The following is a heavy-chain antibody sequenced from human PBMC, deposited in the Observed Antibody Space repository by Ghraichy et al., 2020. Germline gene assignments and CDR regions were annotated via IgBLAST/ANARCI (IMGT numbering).Heavy chain of an antibody. J-gene: IGHJ4*02. CDR3: ARGIGYDILTGQPYFFDY. V-gene: IGHV3-21*06. CDR2: ISVSSNYI. Sequence: GGSLRLSCGASGFAFGSYNMNWVRQAPGKGLEWVSCISVSSNYIYYADSVRGRFTISRDNAESSLYLQMNSLRAEDSAIYYCARGIGYDILTGQPYFFDYWGQGILVTVSS. CDR1: GFAFGSYN. D-gene: IGHD3-9*01.